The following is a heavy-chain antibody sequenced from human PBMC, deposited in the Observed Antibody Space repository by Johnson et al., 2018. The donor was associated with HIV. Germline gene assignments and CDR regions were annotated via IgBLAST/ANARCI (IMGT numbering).Heavy chain of an antibody. CDR2: IGTAGDT. CDR3: AREGMYSSYQGSFDI. D-gene: IGHD6-6*01. Sequence: VQLVESGGGVVQPGRSLRLSCAASGFTFSSYDMHWVRQATGKGLEWVSAIGTAGDTYYPGSVKGRFTISRENAKNSLYLQLNSLRAGDTAVYYCAREGMYSSYQGSFDIWGPGTMVTVSS. V-gene: IGHV3-13*01. J-gene: IGHJ3*02. CDR1: GFTFSSYD.